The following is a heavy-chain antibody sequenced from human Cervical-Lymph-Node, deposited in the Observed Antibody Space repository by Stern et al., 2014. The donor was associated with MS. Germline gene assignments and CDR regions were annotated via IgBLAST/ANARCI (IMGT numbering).Heavy chain of an antibody. Sequence: DQLVESGGGVVQPERSLRLSCAASGFTFSTFSMHWLRQAPGKGLEWVVLVSYDGNNEYYGDSVKGRFTISRDNSKNTLYLQMNSLRTEDTAVYYCARDGLHYDSDGNWFDPWGQGTLVTVSS. CDR1: GFTFSTFS. J-gene: IGHJ5*02. CDR2: VSYDGNNE. D-gene: IGHD4-11*01. CDR3: ARDGLHYDSDGNWFDP. V-gene: IGHV3-30*01.